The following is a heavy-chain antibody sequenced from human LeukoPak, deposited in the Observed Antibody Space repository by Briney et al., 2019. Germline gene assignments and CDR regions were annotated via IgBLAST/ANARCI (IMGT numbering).Heavy chain of an antibody. CDR3: AKSGSYHTDY. D-gene: IGHD1-26*01. Sequence: GGSLRLSCAVSGFTLSSHAMSWVRQAPGKGLEWVSSISSSSSYIYYADSVKGRFTISRDNAKNSLYLQMNSLRAEDTAVYYCAKSGSYHTDYWGQGTLVTVSS. J-gene: IGHJ4*02. V-gene: IGHV3-21*01. CDR1: GFTLSSHA. CDR2: ISSSSSYI.